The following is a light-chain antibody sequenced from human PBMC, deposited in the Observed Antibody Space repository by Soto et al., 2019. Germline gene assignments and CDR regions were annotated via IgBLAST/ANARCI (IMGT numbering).Light chain of an antibody. V-gene: IGKV3-20*01. Sequence: EIVLTQSPGTLSLSPGERATLSCRAGQTVSSSYLAWYQQKPGQAPRLLIYDASSRATGIPDRFSGSGSGTDFTLTISRLEPEDVAVYYCQQYGSLLTFGGGTKVEIK. J-gene: IGKJ4*02. CDR3: QQYGSLLT. CDR1: QTVSSSY. CDR2: DAS.